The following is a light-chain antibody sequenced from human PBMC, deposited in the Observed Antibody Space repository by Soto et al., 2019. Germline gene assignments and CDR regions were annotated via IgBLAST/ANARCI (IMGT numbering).Light chain of an antibody. V-gene: IGKV2-30*01. CDR3: MQGTHWPYT. Sequence: VVMTQSPLSMAVTLGEPASVSCRSSQGLVDNDGYSYLSWFHQRPGQSPRRLIYRISNRDSGVPDRISGSGAGTDFRLKISRVEAEDVRVYYCMQGTHWPYTFGQGTHLEI. CDR2: RIS. J-gene: IGKJ2*01. CDR1: QGLVDNDGYSY.